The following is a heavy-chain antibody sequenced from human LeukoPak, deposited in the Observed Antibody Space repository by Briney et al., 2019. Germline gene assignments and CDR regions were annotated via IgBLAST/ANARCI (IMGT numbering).Heavy chain of an antibody. V-gene: IGHV3-23*01. Sequence: GWSLRLSFPSSLLTLSNYAMSWVRPAPWRGLDGVSTISGSGCSTYYPHSLKGRFTMSRDNCKHTVYLQMTSLRVDDTAVYYCARRDIVVVVSASYYWGEGNLVTVSS. CDR2: ISGSGCST. CDR3: ARRDIVVVVSASYY. J-gene: IGHJ4*02. D-gene: IGHD2-15*01. CDR1: LLTLSNYA.